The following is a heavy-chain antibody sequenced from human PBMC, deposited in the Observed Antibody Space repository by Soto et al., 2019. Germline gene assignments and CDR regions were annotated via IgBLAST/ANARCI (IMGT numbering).Heavy chain of an antibody. D-gene: IGHD5-12*01. Sequence: QLQLQESGPGLVKPSETLSLTCTVSGGSISSSSYYWGWIRQPPGKGLEWIGSIYYSGSTYYNPSLQSRLTIPVDTSKNQFSLKLSSVTAADPAVYYCARHAKGWLRGVDYWGQGTLVTVSS. CDR1: GGSISSSSYY. CDR3: ARHAKGWLRGVDY. V-gene: IGHV4-39*01. J-gene: IGHJ4*02. CDR2: IYYSGST.